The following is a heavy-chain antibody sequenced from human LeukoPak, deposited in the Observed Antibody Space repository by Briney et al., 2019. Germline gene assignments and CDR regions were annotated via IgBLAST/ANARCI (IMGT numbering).Heavy chain of an antibody. D-gene: IGHD4-17*01. CDR3: AKEAGVTTPPK. CDR1: GLTFSNYA. V-gene: IGHV3-23*01. CDR2: ISGSGANT. J-gene: IGHJ4*02. Sequence: GGSLRLSCAASGLTFSNYAMSWVRQAPGKGLEWVSGISGSGANTYHADSVKGRFAISRENSKNTLYLQMNSLRAEDTAMYYCAKEAGVTTPPKWGQGTLVIVSS.